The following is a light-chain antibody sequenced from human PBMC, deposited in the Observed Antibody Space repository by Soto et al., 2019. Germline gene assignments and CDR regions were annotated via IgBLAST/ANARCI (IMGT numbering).Light chain of an antibody. CDR2: GNS. J-gene: IGLJ1*01. CDR1: SSNIGAGYD. Sequence: QSVLTQPPSVSGAPGQSVTISCTGSSSNIGAGYDVHWYQQLPGTAPKLLIYGNSNRPSGVPDRFSGSKSGTSASLAITGLQAEAEADYYCKSYDSSLSCYLFGTGTKLTVL. V-gene: IGLV1-40*01. CDR3: KSYDSSLSCYL.